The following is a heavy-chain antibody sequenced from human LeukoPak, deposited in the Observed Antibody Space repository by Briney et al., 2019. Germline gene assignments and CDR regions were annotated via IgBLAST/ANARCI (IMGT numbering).Heavy chain of an antibody. CDR1: GFTFSDYH. J-gene: IGHJ4*02. D-gene: IGHD1-20*01. CDR2: ISSSGSTI. Sequence: PGGSLRLSCAASGFTFSDYHVNWIRQAPGKGLEWVSYISSSGSTIYYADSVKGRFTISRDNAKNSLYLQINSLRAEDTAVYYCARSGITGTTSDYWGQGTLVTVSS. CDR3: ARSGITGTTSDY. V-gene: IGHV3-11*01.